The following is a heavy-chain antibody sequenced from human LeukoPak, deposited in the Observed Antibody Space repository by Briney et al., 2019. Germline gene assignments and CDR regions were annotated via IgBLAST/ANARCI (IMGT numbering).Heavy chain of an antibody. CDR2: INPSGGST. CDR3: AKDNPPPFSLWVPAAKTANNWFDP. D-gene: IGHD2-2*01. V-gene: IGHV1-46*01. CDR1: GYTFTSYY. Sequence: ASVKVSCKASGYTFTSYYMHWVRQAPGQGLEWMGIINPSGGSTSYAQKFQGRVTMTRDMSTSTVYMELSSLRSEDTAVYYCAKDNPPPFSLWVPAAKTANNWFDPWGQGTLVTVSS. J-gene: IGHJ5*02.